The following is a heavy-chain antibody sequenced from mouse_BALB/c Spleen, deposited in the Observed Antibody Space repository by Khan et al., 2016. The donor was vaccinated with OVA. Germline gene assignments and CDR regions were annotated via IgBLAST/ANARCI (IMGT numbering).Heavy chain of an antibody. V-gene: IGHV1-74*01. Sequence: QVRLQQSGPDLVRPGASVKMSCKASGYTFTNYWIHWVKQRPGQGLEWIGMIDPSNGETILNKKFNDKATLNVDKSSNTAYMQLSSLTSEDSAVYSCARHDYGGFTYWGQGTLVTVSA. CDR1: GYTFTNYW. D-gene: IGHD2-4*01. CDR2: IDPSNGET. J-gene: IGHJ3*01. CDR3: ARHDYGGFTY.